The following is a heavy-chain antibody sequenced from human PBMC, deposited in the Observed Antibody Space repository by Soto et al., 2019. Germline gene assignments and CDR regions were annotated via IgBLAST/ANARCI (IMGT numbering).Heavy chain of an antibody. Sequence: QVQLVQSGAEVKKPGSSVKVSCRASGGTFSRYGISWVRQAPGQGLEWMGGIVPISGTTNYAQKFQGRLTFTADVFRSTAYMDLSSLRSDDTAVYYCAGKFAGDSSVGNCYILGHWGQGTLVTVSS. D-gene: IGHD2-15*01. CDR3: AGKFAGDSSVGNCYILGH. V-gene: IGHV1-69*19. CDR2: IVPISGTT. J-gene: IGHJ4*02. CDR1: GGTFSRYG.